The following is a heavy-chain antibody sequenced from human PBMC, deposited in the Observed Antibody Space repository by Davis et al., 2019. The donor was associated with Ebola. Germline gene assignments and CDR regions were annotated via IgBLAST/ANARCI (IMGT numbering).Heavy chain of an antibody. CDR2: IYYSGST. J-gene: IGHJ4*02. CDR3: ARDPGGAARYFDY. CDR1: GGSISSYY. D-gene: IGHD6-6*01. Sequence: PSETLSLTCTVSGGSISSYYWSWIRQPPGKGLEWIGYIYYSGSTNYNPSLKSRVTISVDTSKNQFSLKLSSVTAADTAVYYCARDPGGAARYFDYWGQGTLVTVSS. V-gene: IGHV4-59*12.